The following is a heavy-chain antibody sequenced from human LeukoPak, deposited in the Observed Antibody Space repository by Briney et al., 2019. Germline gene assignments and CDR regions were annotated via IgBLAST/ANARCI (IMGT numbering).Heavy chain of an antibody. D-gene: IGHD6-13*01. CDR1: GDSVSSNSAA. CDR3: ARAQGAAGTRYYYYYYGMDV. Sequence: SQTLSLTCAISGDSVSSNSAAWNWIRQSPSRGLEWLGRTYYRSKWYNDYAVSVKSRITINPDTSKNQFSLQLNSVTPEDTAVYYCARAQGAAGTRYYYYYYGMDVWGQGTTVTVS. CDR2: TYYRSKWYN. J-gene: IGHJ6*02. V-gene: IGHV6-1*01.